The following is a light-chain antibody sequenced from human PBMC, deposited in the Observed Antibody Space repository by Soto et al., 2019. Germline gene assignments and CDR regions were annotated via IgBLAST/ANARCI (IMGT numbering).Light chain of an antibody. CDR3: QQSNSEIT. V-gene: IGKV3-11*01. CDR2: PAS. CDR1: QSVSNY. J-gene: IGKJ5*01. Sequence: EIVLTQSPATLSLSPGERATLSCRASQSVSNYLAWYQQKPGQAPRLLIYPASNGAAGIPARFSGSGSGTDSTITINSVEPEVVAVYFCQQSNSEITFGQGTRVDMK.